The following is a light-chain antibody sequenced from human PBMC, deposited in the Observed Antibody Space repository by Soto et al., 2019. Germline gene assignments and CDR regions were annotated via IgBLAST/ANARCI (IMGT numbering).Light chain of an antibody. CDR2: DNS. V-gene: IGLV1-40*01. CDR3: QSYDSSLSGVV. J-gene: IGLJ2*01. CDR1: SSNIGASND. Sequence: QSVLTQPPSVSGAPGQRVTISCTGSSSNIGASNDVHWYQQLPGTAPKLLIYDNSNRPSGVPDRFSGSKSGTSASLAISGLQSEDEADYYCQSYDSSLSGVVFGGGTQLTVL.